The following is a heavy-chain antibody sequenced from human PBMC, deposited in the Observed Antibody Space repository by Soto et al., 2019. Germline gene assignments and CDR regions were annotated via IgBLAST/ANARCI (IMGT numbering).Heavy chain of an antibody. CDR3: ARQGNPAYGGNWLGP. D-gene: IGHD4-17*01. CDR2: IYPGDSNV. CDR1: GYAFTNYW. Sequence: GESLKISCKASGYAFTNYWIAWVRRMPGKGLEWMGIIYPGDSNVRYGPSFQGQVTFSVDKSITTAYLHLNSQKASDTAMYYCARQGNPAYGGNWLGPWCQGTLVTASS. V-gene: IGHV5-51*01. J-gene: IGHJ5*02.